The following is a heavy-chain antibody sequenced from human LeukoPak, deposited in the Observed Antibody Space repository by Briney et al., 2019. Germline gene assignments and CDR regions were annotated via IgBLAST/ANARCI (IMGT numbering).Heavy chain of an antibody. CDR2: ISGDGGST. V-gene: IGHV3-23*01. CDR1: GFTFSRFA. Sequence: GGSLRLSCAASGFTFSRFAMSWVRQAPGKGLEWVSLISGDGGSTYYADSVKGRFTISRDNSKNTLYLQMNSLRAEDTAVYYCAKDLSGYDSSYFDYWGQGTPVTVSS. CDR3: AKDLSGYDSSYFDY. J-gene: IGHJ4*02. D-gene: IGHD5-12*01.